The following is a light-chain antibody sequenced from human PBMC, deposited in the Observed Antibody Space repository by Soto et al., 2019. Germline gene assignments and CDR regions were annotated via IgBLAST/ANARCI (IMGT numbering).Light chain of an antibody. CDR1: QSISSW. Sequence: IQMTQYPSTLSASVGDRVTITCRASQSISSWLAWYQQKPGKAPKVLIYHASNLQSGVPSRFSGSGSGTEFTLTISSLQPDDFATYYCLQERGYPRTFGQGTKVDIK. CDR2: HAS. V-gene: IGKV1-5*01. J-gene: IGKJ1*01. CDR3: LQERGYPRT.